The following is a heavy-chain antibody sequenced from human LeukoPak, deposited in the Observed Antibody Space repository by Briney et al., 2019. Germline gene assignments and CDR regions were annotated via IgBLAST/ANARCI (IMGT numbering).Heavy chain of an antibody. D-gene: IGHD3-9*01. V-gene: IGHV4-34*01. CDR2: INHSGST. Sequence: PSETLSLTCAVYGGSFSGYYWSWIRQPPGKGLEWIGEINHSGSTNYNPYLTSRVTISVDTSKNQFSLKLSSVTAADTAVYYCARGLRYFDWLLSTKRQNWFDPWGQGTLVTVSS. CDR3: ARGLRYFDWLLSTKRQNWFDP. CDR1: GGSFSGYY. J-gene: IGHJ5*02.